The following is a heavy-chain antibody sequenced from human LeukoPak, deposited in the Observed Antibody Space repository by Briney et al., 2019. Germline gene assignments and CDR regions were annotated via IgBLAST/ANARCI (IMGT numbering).Heavy chain of an antibody. Sequence: ASVKVSCKASGYTFTSYGISWVRQAPGQGLEWMGWISAYNGNTNYAQKLQGRVTTTTDTSTSTAYMELRSLRSDDTAVYYCARRITYYDFWSGYMGFDPWGQGTLVTVSS. V-gene: IGHV1-18*01. CDR2: ISAYNGNT. J-gene: IGHJ5*02. D-gene: IGHD3-3*01. CDR3: ARRITYYDFWSGYMGFDP. CDR1: GYTFTSYG.